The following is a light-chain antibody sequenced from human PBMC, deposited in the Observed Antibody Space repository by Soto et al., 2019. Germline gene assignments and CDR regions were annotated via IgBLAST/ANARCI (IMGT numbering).Light chain of an antibody. V-gene: IGKV3-11*01. Sequence: IVLTQAPATLSLSPGERATLSCWASQSVSNYLAWYQQRPGQAPRLLIYDASNRATGIPARFSGSGSGTDFTLTINSLEPEDFAVYFCQLLYYWPPAFGQGTRLEIK. CDR3: QLLYYWPPA. CDR2: DAS. CDR1: QSVSNY. J-gene: IGKJ5*01.